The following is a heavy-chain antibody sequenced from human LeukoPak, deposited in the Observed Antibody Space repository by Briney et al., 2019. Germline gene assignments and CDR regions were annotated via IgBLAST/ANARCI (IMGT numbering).Heavy chain of an antibody. V-gene: IGHV3-7*05. D-gene: IGHD4-17*01. CDR1: GFTFSSYW. Sequence: GSLRLSCAASGFTFSSYWMSWVRQAPGKGLEWVANIKQDGSEKYYVDSVKGRFTISRDNAKNSLYLQMNSLRAEDTAVYYCAKKRGTPVTTIDIWGQGTMVTVSS. CDR2: IKQDGSEK. CDR3: AKKRGTPVTTIDI. J-gene: IGHJ3*02.